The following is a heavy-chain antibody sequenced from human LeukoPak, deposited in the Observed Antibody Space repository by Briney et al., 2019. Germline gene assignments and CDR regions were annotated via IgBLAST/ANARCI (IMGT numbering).Heavy chain of an antibody. CDR3: ALRPSLDQNNFDY. J-gene: IGHJ4*02. CDR2: ISAYNGNT. CDR1: GYTFTSYG. D-gene: IGHD6-6*01. Sequence: ASVKVSCKASGYTFTSYGISWVRQAPGQGLEWMGWISAYNGNTNYAQKFQGRVTTTADKSTSTAYMELSSLRSEDTAVYYCALRPSLDQNNFDYWGQGTLVTVSS. V-gene: IGHV1-18*01.